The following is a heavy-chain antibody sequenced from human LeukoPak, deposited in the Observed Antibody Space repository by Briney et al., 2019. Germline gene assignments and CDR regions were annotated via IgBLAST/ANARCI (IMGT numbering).Heavy chain of an antibody. V-gene: IGHV3-23*05. D-gene: IGHD6-19*01. Sequence: QTGGSLRLSCAASGFTFRDYTMAWVRQAPGKGLQWVASIVTSYVGTYYVDSVAGRFVVSRDNSKNILYLQMNRLRVEDTAMYFCAKGKAAGLLDWFDPWGPGTLVTVSS. J-gene: IGHJ5*02. CDR2: IVTSYVGT. CDR3: AKGKAAGLLDWFDP. CDR1: GFTFRDYT.